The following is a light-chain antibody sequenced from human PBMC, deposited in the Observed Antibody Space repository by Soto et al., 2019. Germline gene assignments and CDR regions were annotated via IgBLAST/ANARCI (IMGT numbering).Light chain of an antibody. CDR1: SSDVGSYNL. CDR3: CSYASSSTYV. Sequence: QSVLTQPASVSGSPGQSITISCTGTSSDVGSYNLVPWYQQHPGKAPKLMIYEVSKRPSGVSNRFSGSKSGNTASLTISGLQAEDEADYYCCSYASSSTYVFGTGTKVT. CDR2: EVS. V-gene: IGLV2-23*02. J-gene: IGLJ1*01.